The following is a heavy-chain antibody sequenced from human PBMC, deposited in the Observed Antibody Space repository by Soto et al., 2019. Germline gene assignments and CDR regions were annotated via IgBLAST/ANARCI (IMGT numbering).Heavy chain of an antibody. CDR3: AMTYYYGSGSYSFDY. D-gene: IGHD3-10*01. Sequence: SETLSLTCAVSGYSLSSGYYWGWIRHPPGKGLEWIGSIYHSGSTYYNPSLKSRVTISVDTSKNQFSLKLSSVTAADTAVYYFAMTYYYGSGSYSFDYWGQGTLVTVSS. CDR2: IYHSGST. V-gene: IGHV4-38-2*01. CDR1: GYSLSSGYY. J-gene: IGHJ4*02.